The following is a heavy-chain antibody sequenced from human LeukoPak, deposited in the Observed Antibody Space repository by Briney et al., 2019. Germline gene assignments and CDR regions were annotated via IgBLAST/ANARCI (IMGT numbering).Heavy chain of an antibody. Sequence: GGSLRLSCVASGFIVSNNYMSWVRQAPGKGLEWVSVLYNAGSTYYADSVKGRFTTSRDNSKNTLYLQMYSLRAEDTAVYYCASLKGLFDYFDYWGQGTLVTVSS. J-gene: IGHJ4*02. V-gene: IGHV3-53*01. CDR3: ASLKGLFDYFDY. CDR1: GFIVSNNY. D-gene: IGHD3-22*01. CDR2: LYNAGST.